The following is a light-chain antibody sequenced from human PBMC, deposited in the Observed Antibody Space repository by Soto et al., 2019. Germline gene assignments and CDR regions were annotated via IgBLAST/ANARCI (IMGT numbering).Light chain of an antibody. CDR3: QQYNSYRT. V-gene: IGKV3-15*01. Sequence: EIVLTQSPATLSLSPGESATLSCRASQSVSSYLAWYQQKPGQAPRLLIYGASTRATDCPARFSGSGSGTEYTLTISSLQSEDFATYYCQQYNSYRTFGQGTKVDIK. CDR1: QSVSSY. CDR2: GAS. J-gene: IGKJ1*01.